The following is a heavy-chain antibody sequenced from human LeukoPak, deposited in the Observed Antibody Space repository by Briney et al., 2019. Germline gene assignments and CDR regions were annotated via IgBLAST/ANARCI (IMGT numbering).Heavy chain of an antibody. J-gene: IGHJ6*03. CDR2: IGTASDT. CDR3: ARGPPSGKYYYMDV. CDR1: GFTFSSFD. V-gene: IGHV3-13*01. D-gene: IGHD6-19*01. Sequence: QPGGSLRLSCAASGFTFSSFDMPWVRQPTGQGLEWVSTIGTASDTYYPGSVEGRFTLSRDNAKNPLYLQMNSLTAGDTAVYYCARGPPSGKYYYMDVWGKGTTVTVSS.